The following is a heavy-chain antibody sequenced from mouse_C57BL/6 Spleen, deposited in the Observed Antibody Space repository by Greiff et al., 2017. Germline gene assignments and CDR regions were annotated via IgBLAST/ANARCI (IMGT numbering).Heavy chain of an antibody. CDR3: ARGRGLYDYDDTYYYAMDY. V-gene: IGHV1-50*01. CDR1: GYTFTSYW. Sequence: VQLQQPGAELVKPGASVKLSCKASGYTFTSYWMQWVKQRPGQGLEWIGEIDPSDSYTNYNQKFKGKATLTVDTSSSTAYMQLSSRTSEDAAVYYCARGRGLYDYDDTYYYAMDYWGQGTSVTVSS. D-gene: IGHD2-4*01. J-gene: IGHJ4*01. CDR2: IDPSDSYT.